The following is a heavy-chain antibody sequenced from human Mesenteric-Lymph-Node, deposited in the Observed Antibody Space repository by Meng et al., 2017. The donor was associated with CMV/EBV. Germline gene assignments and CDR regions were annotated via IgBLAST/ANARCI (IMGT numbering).Heavy chain of an antibody. CDR1: GGSIDSYY. CDR2: IYYSGNT. Sequence: SETLSLTCTVSGGSIDSYYWSWIRQPPGKGLEWIGYIYYSGNTNYNPSLKSRVTISLNTSKNQFSLNLSSVTAADTAIYYCARHPPGGDYYYGMDVWGQGTTVTVSS. D-gene: IGHD2-15*01. J-gene: IGHJ6*02. CDR3: ARHPPGGDYYYGMDV. V-gene: IGHV4-59*01.